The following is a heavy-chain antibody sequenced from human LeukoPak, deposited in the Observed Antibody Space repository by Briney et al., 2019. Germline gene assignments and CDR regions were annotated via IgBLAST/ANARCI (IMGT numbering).Heavy chain of an antibody. J-gene: IGHJ6*04. V-gene: IGHV4-30-4*08. CDR1: GGSISSGDYY. Sequence: SETLSLTCTVSGGSISSGDYYWSWIRQPPGKGLEWIGYIYYSGSTYYNPSLKSRVTISVDTSKNQFSLKLSSVTAADTAVYYCARDAVILGMDVWGKGTTVTVSS. CDR2: IYYSGST. D-gene: IGHD3-10*01. CDR3: ARDAVILGMDV.